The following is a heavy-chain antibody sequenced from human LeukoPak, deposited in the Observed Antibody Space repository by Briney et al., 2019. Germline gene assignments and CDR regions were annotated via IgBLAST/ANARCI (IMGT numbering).Heavy chain of an antibody. J-gene: IGHJ4*02. D-gene: IGHD3-10*01. V-gene: IGHV3-23*01. CDR2: ISGSDGSA. CDR1: GFTFSSYA. Sequence: GGSLRLSCAASGFTFSSYAMSWVRQAPGKGLEWVSTISGSDGSAYYADSVKGRFTISRDNSKDTLYLQMSSLRAEDTAVYYCASYYYDSGTTFNYWGQGTLVTVSS. CDR3: ASYYYDSGTTFNY.